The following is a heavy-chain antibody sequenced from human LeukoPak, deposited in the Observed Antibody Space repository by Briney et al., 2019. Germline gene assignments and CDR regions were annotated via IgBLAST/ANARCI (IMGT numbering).Heavy chain of an antibody. CDR1: GYRVTTYY. V-gene: IGHV1-46*01. CDR2: INPSGGST. J-gene: IGHJ4*02. CDR3: ATGYSSGWDFDY. D-gene: IGHD6-19*01. Sequence: ASVKVSCKASGYRVTTYYMHWVRQAPGQGLEWMGIINPSGGSTSYAQKFQGRVTMTEDTSTDTAYMELSSLRSDDTAVYYCATGYSSGWDFDYWGQGTLVTVSS.